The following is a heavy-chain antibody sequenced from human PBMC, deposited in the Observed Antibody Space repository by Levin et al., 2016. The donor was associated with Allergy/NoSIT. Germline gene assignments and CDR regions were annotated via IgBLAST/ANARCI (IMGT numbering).Heavy chain of an antibody. CDR1: GFSFSDYW. J-gene: IGHJ4*02. V-gene: IGHV3-74*01. D-gene: IGHD3-16*01. Sequence: GESLKISCAASGFSFSDYWMHWVRQAPGKGLEWISRLSTDGTYTYYADSVRGRFTISRDNAKNTVYLQMNSLRAEDTAMYYCARGGSDSPMAHGYWGQGTLVTVSS. CDR2: LSTDGTYT. CDR3: ARGGSDSPMAHGY.